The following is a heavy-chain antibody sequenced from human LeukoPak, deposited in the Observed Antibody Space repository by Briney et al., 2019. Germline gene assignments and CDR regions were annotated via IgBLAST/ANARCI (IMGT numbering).Heavy chain of an antibody. CDR1: GYTFTGYY. D-gene: IGHD3-3*01. CDR3: ARDLRSANY. Sequence: ASVKVSCKASGYTFTGYYMHWVRQAPGQGLEWMGWINPNSGDTDYAQKFQGRVTMTRDTSITTAYMELSGLRSDDTAVYYCARDLRSANYWGQGTLVTVSS. CDR2: INPNSGDT. V-gene: IGHV1-2*02. J-gene: IGHJ4*02.